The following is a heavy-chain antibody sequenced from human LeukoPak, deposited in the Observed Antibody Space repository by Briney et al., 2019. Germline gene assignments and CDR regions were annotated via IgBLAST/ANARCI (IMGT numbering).Heavy chain of an antibody. CDR3: ARPPTIKVVGDAFDI. J-gene: IGHJ3*02. CDR2: ISSSSSYI. V-gene: IGHV3-21*04. D-gene: IGHD3-22*01. CDR1: GFTFSSYS. Sequence: GGSLRLSCAASGFTFSSYSMNWVRQAPGKGLEWVPSISSSSSYIYYADSVKGRFTISRDNAKNSLYLQMNSLRAEDTALYYCARPPTIKVVGDAFDIWGQGTMVTVSS.